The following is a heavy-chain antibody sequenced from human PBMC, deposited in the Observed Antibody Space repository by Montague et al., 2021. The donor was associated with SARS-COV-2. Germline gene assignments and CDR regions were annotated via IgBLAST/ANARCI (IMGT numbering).Heavy chain of an antibody. CDR1: GFSLSTSGMC. J-gene: IGHJ4*02. D-gene: IGHD3-9*01. CDR3: ARIRDYDILTGSYSGFDY. Sequence: PALVKPTQTLTLTCTFSGFSLSTSGMCVSWIRQPPGKAPEWLALIDWDDDKYYSTSLKTRLTIPKDTSKNQVVLTMTSMDPVDTATYYCARIRDYDILTGSYSGFDYWGQGTLVTVSS. V-gene: IGHV2-70*01. CDR2: IDWDDDK.